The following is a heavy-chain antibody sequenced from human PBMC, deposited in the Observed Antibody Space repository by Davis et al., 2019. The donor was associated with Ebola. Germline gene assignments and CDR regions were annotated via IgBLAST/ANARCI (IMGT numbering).Heavy chain of an antibody. J-gene: IGHJ5*02. CDR1: GDTFSSYS. Sequence: AASVKVSCKSSGDTFSSYSIYWVRQAPGQGLECMGGIMPVFGTTNYAQKFQARVTITADESTSTAYMELSSLTSEDTAVYYCARGRTQWLVPGWWFDPWGQGTLVTVSS. V-gene: IGHV1-69*13. D-gene: IGHD6-19*01. CDR3: ARGRTQWLVPGWWFDP. CDR2: IMPVFGTT.